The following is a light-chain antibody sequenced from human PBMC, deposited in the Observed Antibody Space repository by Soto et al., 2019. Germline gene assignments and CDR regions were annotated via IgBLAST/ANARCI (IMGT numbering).Light chain of an antibody. CDR3: QQYYSWPLT. CDR2: GAS. V-gene: IGKV3-15*01. Sequence: EILMTQSPVTLSVSPGERATLSCRASQSVSSDLVWYQRKPGQAPRPLIFGASTRATGVPARFTGSGSGTEFTLTITSLQSEDFAVYYCQQYYSWPLTFGGGTKVAIK. J-gene: IGKJ4*01. CDR1: QSVSSD.